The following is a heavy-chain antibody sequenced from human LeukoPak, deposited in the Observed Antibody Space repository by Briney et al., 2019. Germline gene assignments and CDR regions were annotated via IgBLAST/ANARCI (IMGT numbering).Heavy chain of an antibody. CDR2: ISSSSSYI. V-gene: IGHV3-21*01. CDR1: GFTFSSYS. CDR3: ARDRGGSGSYMPNWFDP. J-gene: IGHJ5*02. D-gene: IGHD3-10*01. Sequence: PGGSLRLSCAASGFTFSSYSMNWVRQAPGKGLEGGSSISSSSSYIYSADSVKGRFTISRDNAKNSLYLQMNSLRAEDTAVYYCARDRGGSGSYMPNWFDPWGQGTLVTVSS.